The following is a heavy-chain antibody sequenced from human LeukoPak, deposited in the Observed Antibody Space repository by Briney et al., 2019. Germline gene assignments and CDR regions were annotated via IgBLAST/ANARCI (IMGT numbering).Heavy chain of an antibody. V-gene: IGHV3-7*01. Sequence: GGSLRLSCVGSGFTLKNHWMVWVRQAPGKGLEWVANMMQDGSEQYYGDSVRGRFTISRDNAKNSLYLQMNSLRAADTAVYYCARDADWASDYWGQGTLVTASS. D-gene: IGHD3/OR15-3a*01. CDR1: GFTLKNHW. CDR2: MMQDGSEQ. J-gene: IGHJ4*02. CDR3: ARDADWASDY.